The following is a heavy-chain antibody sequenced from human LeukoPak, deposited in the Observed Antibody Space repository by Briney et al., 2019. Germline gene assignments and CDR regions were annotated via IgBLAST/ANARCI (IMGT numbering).Heavy chain of an antibody. CDR2: IKQDGSEK. D-gene: IGHD6-19*01. J-gene: IGHJ4*02. CDR3: ARDQPSGWPALYFDY. V-gene: IGHV3-7*01. CDR1: GFTFSSYW. Sequence: GGSLRLSCAASGFTFSSYWMSWVRQAPGKGLEWVANIKQDGSEKYYVDSVKGRFTISRDNAKNSLCLQMNSLRAGDTAVYYCARDQPSGWPALYFDYWGQGTLVTVSS.